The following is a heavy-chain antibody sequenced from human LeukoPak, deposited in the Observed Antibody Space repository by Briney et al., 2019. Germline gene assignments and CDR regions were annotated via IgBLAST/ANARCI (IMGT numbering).Heavy chain of an antibody. CDR3: ASRDKGYYYGLGV. Sequence: PSETLSLTCTVSGGSISFYYWSWVRQAPGKGLEWVSIISGGGGTYYADSVKDRFTISRDNSKSTLYLQMKSLRVEDTAVYYCASRDKGYYYGLGVWGQGTTVTVAS. J-gene: IGHJ6*02. D-gene: IGHD5-24*01. CDR1: GGSISFYY. CDR2: ISGGGGT. V-gene: IGHV3-66*01.